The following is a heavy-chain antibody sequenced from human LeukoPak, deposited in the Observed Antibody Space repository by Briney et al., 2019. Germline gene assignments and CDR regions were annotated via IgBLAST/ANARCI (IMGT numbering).Heavy chain of an antibody. Sequence: PGGSLRLSCAGSGFTFSSYEMSWARQAPGKGLEWVSYISNTGSVTYYADSVKGRFTISRDNARNSLFLQMNSLRAEDTGVYYCTVVPMGWGQGTLVTVSS. J-gene: IGHJ4*02. V-gene: IGHV3-48*03. D-gene: IGHD4-23*01. CDR3: TVVPMG. CDR1: GFTFSSYE. CDR2: ISNTGSVT.